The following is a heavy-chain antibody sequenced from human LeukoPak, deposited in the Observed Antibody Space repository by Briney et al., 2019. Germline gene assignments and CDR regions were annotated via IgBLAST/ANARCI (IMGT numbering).Heavy chain of an antibody. CDR1: GFTFNHYA. V-gene: IGHV3-30-3*01. CDR3: ARPYCSGGGCYSDGFDI. D-gene: IGHD2-15*01. CDR2: ILSDGSNK. J-gene: IGHJ3*02. Sequence: GGSLRLSCAASGFTFNHYAMHWVRQAPGKGLEWVAVILSDGSNKYHADSVKERFTISRDNSKNTLYLQMNSLRADGTAVYYCARPYCSGGGCYSDGFDIWGQGTVVTVSP.